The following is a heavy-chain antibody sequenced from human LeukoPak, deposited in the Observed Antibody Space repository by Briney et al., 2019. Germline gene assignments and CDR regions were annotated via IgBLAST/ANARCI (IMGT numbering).Heavy chain of an antibody. CDR2: IIPIFGTA. CDR3: ARDGSGWIYYYYYYMDV. D-gene: IGHD6-19*01. CDR1: GGTFSSYA. Sequence: SVKVSCKASGGTFSSYAISWVRQAPGQGLEWMGGIIPIFGTANYAQKFQGRVTITADKSTSTAYMELRSLRSDDTAVYYCARDGSGWIYYYYYYMDVWGKGTTVTISS. V-gene: IGHV1-69*06. J-gene: IGHJ6*03.